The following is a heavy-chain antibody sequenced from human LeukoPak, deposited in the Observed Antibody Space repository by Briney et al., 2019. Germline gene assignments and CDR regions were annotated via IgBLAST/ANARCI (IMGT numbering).Heavy chain of an antibody. V-gene: IGHV1-69*05. CDR1: GGTFSSYA. Sequence: GASVKVSCKASGGTFSSYAISWVRQAPGQGLEWMGGIIPIFGTANYAQKFQGRVTITTDESTSTAYMELSSLRSEDTAVYYCARSGYGYSGYEYWYFDLWGRGTLVTVSS. D-gene: IGHD5-12*01. CDR3: ARSGYGYSGYEYWYFDL. J-gene: IGHJ2*01. CDR2: IIPIFGTA.